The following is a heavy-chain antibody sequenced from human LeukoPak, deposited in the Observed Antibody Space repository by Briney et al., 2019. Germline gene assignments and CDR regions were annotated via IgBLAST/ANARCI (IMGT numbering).Heavy chain of an antibody. J-gene: IGHJ4*02. Sequence: PSETLSLTCTVSGGSISSYYWSWIRQPPGKGLEWIGEINHSGSTNYNPSLKSRVTISVDTSKNQFSLKLSSVTAADTAVYYCARGTYYDFWSGYYNYFDYWGQGTLVTVSS. CDR1: GGSISSYY. V-gene: IGHV4-34*01. CDR3: ARGTYYDFWSGYYNYFDY. D-gene: IGHD3-3*01. CDR2: INHSGST.